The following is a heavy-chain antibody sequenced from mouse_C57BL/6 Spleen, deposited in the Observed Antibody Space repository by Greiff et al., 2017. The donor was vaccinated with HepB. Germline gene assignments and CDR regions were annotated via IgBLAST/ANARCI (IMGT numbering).Heavy chain of an antibody. CDR2: IYPGSGST. D-gene: IGHD2-1*01. Sequence: QVQLQQPGAELVKPGASVKMSCKASGYTFTSYWITWVKQRPGQGREWIGDIYPGSGSTNYNEKFKSKATLTVDTSSSTAYMQLSSLTSEDSAVYYCARRIYYGNYGFAYWGQGTLVTVSA. CDR1: GYTFTSYW. J-gene: IGHJ3*01. CDR3: ARRIYYGNYGFAY. V-gene: IGHV1-55*01.